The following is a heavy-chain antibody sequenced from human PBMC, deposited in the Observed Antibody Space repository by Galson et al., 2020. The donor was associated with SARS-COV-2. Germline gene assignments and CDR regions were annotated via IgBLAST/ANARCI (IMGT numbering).Heavy chain of an antibody. D-gene: IGHD6-13*01. Sequence: VSVKVSCKVSGYTLTELSMHWVRQAPGKGLAWMGGFDPEDGETIYAQKFQGRVTMTEDTSTDTAYMELSSLRSEDTAVYYCATGLAAVPSGYYYGMDVWGQGTTVTVSS. V-gene: IGHV1-24*01. CDR2: FDPEDGET. CDR1: GYTLTELS. CDR3: ATGLAAVPSGYYYGMDV. J-gene: IGHJ6*02.